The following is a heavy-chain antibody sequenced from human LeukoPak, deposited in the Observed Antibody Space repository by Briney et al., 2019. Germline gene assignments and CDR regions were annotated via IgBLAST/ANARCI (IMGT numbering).Heavy chain of an antibody. D-gene: IGHD6-6*01. Sequence: GGSLRLSCAVSGFSFSSYGMHWVRQAPGKGLEWVAVVWYDGNNKYYADSVKGRFTISRDNSKNTLFLQMDSLTAEDTAVYYCAKGAIPARSGPTPYYFDSWGQGTLVTVSS. V-gene: IGHV3-33*06. CDR3: AKGAIPARSGPTPYYFDS. J-gene: IGHJ4*02. CDR1: GFSFSSYG. CDR2: VWYDGNNK.